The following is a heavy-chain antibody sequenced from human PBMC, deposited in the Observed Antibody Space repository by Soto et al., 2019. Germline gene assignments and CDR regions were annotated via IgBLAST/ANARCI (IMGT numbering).Heavy chain of an antibody. CDR3: ARSGGSSYYYYYGMDV. D-gene: IGHD2-15*01. J-gene: IGHJ6*02. V-gene: IGHV1-18*01. CDR1: GYTFTSYG. CDR2: ISAYNGNT. Sequence: ASVKVSCKASGYTFTSYGISWVRQAPGQGLEWMGWISAYNGNTNYAQKLQGRVTMTTDTSTSTAYMEPRSLRSDDTAVYYCARSGGSSYYYYYGMDVWGQGTTVTVSS.